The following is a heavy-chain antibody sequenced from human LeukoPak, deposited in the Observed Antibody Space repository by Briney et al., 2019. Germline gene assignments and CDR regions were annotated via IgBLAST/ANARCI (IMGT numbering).Heavy chain of an antibody. V-gene: IGHV4-59*08. J-gene: IGHJ4*02. CDR1: GGSISSYY. D-gene: IGHD6-13*01. Sequence: SETLSLTRTVSGGSISSYYWSWIRQPPGKGLEWIGYIYYNGSTNYNPSLKSRVTISVDTSKNQFSLKLTSVTAADTAVYYCGRGGSWYPVDYWGQGTLVTVSS. CDR2: IYYNGST. CDR3: GRGGSWYPVDY.